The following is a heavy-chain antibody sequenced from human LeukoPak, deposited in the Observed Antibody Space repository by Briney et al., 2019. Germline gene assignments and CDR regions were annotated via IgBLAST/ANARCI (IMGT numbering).Heavy chain of an antibody. J-gene: IGHJ4*02. CDR3: ARGGSRGGWYNN. CDR2: INPRTGST. D-gene: IGHD6-19*01. V-gene: IGHV1-46*01. CDR1: KYXFSGYY. Sequence: GASVKVSCKAFKYXFSGYYIHWVRQAPGQGLEWVGIINPRTGSTTYAQKFQGRVTITADESTSTAYMELSSLRSEDTAVYYCARGGSRGGWYNNWGKGTLSTASP.